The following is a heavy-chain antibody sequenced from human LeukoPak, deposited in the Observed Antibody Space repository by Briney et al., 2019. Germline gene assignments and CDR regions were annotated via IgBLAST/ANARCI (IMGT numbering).Heavy chain of an antibody. CDR2: INPNSGDT. V-gene: IGHV1-2*02. Sequence: ASVKVSCKASGYTFTVCYMHWVRQAPGQGLEWMGWINPNSGDTHYAQKFQGRVTMTRDTSISTAYMELSSLTSDDTALYYCASGSSLDGSSGWPAHYYWGQGTLVTVSS. J-gene: IGHJ4*02. D-gene: IGHD6-19*01. CDR1: GYTFTVCY. CDR3: ASGSSLDGSSGWPAHYY.